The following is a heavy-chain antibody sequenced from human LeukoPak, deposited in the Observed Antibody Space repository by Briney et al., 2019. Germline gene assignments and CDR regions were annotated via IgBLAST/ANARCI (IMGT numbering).Heavy chain of an antibody. CDR1: GGSISSGGYY. CDR3: ARGRGIDY. V-gene: IGHV4-39*07. D-gene: IGHD3-16*01. J-gene: IGHJ4*02. Sequence: SETLSLTCTVSGGSISSGGYYWSWIRQPPGKGLEWIGEINHSGSTNYNPSLKSRVTISVDTSKNQLSLKLSSVTAADTAVYYCARGRGIDYWGQGTLVTVSS. CDR2: INHSGST.